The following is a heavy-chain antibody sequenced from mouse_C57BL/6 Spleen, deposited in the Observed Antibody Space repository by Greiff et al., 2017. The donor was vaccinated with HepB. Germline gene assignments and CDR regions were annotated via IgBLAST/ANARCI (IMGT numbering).Heavy chain of an antibody. D-gene: IGHD2-1*01. J-gene: IGHJ2*01. V-gene: IGHV1-61*01. CDR2: IYPSDSET. CDR3: AKNGKYPGYFDY. CDR1: GYTFTSYW. Sequence: VQLQQPGAELVRPGSSVKLSCKASGYTFTSYWMDWVKQRPGQGLEWIGNIYPSDSETHYNQKFKDKATLTVDKSSSTAYKQLSHLTSEDSAVYYCAKNGKYPGYFDYWGQGTTLTVSS.